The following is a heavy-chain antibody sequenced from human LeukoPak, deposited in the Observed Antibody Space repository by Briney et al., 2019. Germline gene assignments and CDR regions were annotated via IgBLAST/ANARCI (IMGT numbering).Heavy chain of an antibody. CDR3: ARRSTLYSSGRFYFDY. V-gene: IGHV1-18*01. CDR1: GYTFTNYG. Sequence: ASVKVSCKASGYTFTNYGITWVRQAPGQGLEWMGWISAHDGTRNYALKHEDRVTMTTDTSTSIAYMELRGLRSDDTAVYYCARRSTLYSSGRFYFDYWGQGTLVTVSS. J-gene: IGHJ4*02. D-gene: IGHD6-19*01. CDR2: ISAHDGTR.